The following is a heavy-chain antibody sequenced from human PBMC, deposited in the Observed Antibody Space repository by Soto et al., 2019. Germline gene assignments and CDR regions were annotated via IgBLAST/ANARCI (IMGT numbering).Heavy chain of an antibody. J-gene: IGHJ5*02. CDR2: IYYSGST. V-gene: IGHV4-59*08. CDR1: GGSISSYY. D-gene: IGHD3-16*01. Sequence: QVQLQESGPGLVKPSETLSLTCTVSGGSISSYYWSWIRQPPGKGLEWIGYIYYSGSTNYNPSLSSGVTIPVDPPSTRFSVTRPSVTAAARAVYYWARHPLSFGGMGWFDPGGQGTLVPVSS. CDR3: ARHPLSFGGMGWFDP.